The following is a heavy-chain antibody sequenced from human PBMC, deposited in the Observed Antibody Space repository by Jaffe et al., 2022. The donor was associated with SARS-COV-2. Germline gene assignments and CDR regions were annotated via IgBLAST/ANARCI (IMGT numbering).Heavy chain of an antibody. CDR2: ISSSGNYI. D-gene: IGHD3-3*01. CDR1: GFTFSNYT. Sequence: DVQLVESGGGLVKPGGSLRLSCTASGFTFSNYTMNWVRQAPGKGLEWVSSISSSGNYIYYTDSVKGRFTISRDKAKNSLFLQMNDLRAEDTAVYYCATDRGGRHYDFWSGYYDYWGQGTLVTVSS. CDR3: ATDRGGRHYDFWSGYYDY. J-gene: IGHJ4*02. V-gene: IGHV3-21*01.